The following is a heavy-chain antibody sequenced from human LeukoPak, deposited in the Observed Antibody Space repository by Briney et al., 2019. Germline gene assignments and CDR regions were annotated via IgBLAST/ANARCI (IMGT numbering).Heavy chain of an antibody. D-gene: IGHD3-9*01. Sequence: ASVKVSCKASGYTFTSYYMHWVRQAPGQGLEWMGIINPSGGATTYAQRFQGRVTMTRDTSISTAYMELSRLRSDDTAVYYCATGYYYEAFDYWGQGTLVTVSS. J-gene: IGHJ4*02. CDR1: GYTFTSYY. CDR3: ATGYYYEAFDY. CDR2: INPSGGAT. V-gene: IGHV1-46*01.